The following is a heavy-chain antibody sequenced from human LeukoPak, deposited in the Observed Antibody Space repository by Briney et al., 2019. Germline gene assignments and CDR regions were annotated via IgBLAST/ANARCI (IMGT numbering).Heavy chain of an antibody. Sequence: PSETLSLTCAVSGGSISSSNWWSWVRQPPGKGLEWIGEIYHSGSTNYNPSLKSRVTISVDKSKNQFSLKLSSVTAADTAVYYCARDIALRVDFWSGYFNIWGQGTMVTVSS. CDR3: ARDIALRVDFWSGYFNI. CDR2: IYHSGST. J-gene: IGHJ3*02. V-gene: IGHV4-4*02. D-gene: IGHD3-3*01. CDR1: GGSISSSNW.